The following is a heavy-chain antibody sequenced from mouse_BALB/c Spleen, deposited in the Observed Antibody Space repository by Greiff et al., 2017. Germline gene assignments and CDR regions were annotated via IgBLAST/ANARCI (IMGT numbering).Heavy chain of an antibody. CDR1: GFTFSSFG. CDR2: ISSGSSTI. Sequence: EVQGVESGGGLVQPGGSRKLSCAASGFTFSSFGMHWVRQAPEKGLEWVAYISSGSSTIYYADTVKGRFTISRDNPKNTLFLQMTSLRSEDTAMYYCARWGITTGFDYWGQGTTLTVSS. CDR3: ARWGITTGFDY. D-gene: IGHD2-4*01. J-gene: IGHJ2*01. V-gene: IGHV5-17*02.